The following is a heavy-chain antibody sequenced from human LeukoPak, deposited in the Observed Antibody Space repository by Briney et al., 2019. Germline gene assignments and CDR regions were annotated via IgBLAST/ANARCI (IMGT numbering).Heavy chain of an antibody. Sequence: ASVKVSCKASGYSFTTYYIHWVRQAPGQGLEWMGLINPSGDSTTYAQKFQGRVTLTRDTSTTTVYMELSSLRSEDTAVYYCATSPNIVGATGYWGQGTLVTVSP. J-gene: IGHJ4*02. CDR1: GYSFTTYY. CDR2: INPSGDST. CDR3: ATSPNIVGATGY. V-gene: IGHV1-46*01. D-gene: IGHD1-26*01.